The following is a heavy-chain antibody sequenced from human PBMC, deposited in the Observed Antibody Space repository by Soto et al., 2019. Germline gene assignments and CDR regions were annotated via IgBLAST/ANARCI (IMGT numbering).Heavy chain of an antibody. Sequence: VKVSCKASGYTFTSYGISWVRQAPGQGLEWMGWISAYNGNTNYAQKLQGRVTMTTDTSTSTAYMELRSLRSDDTAVYYCARGGSYYDSSGPSDYWGQGTLVTVSS. J-gene: IGHJ4*02. CDR3: ARGGSYYDSSGPSDY. D-gene: IGHD3-22*01. CDR2: ISAYNGNT. CDR1: GYTFTSYG. V-gene: IGHV1-18*01.